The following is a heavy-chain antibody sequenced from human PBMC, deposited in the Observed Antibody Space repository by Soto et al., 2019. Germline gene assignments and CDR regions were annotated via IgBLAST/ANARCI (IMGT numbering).Heavy chain of an antibody. CDR1: GGSISSGDYY. CDR2: IYYSGIT. CDR3: ARGRFRRGGYGMDV. J-gene: IGHJ6*02. Sequence: SETLSLTCTVSGGSISSGDYYWSWIRQPPGKGLEWIGYIYYSGITYYNPSLKSRVTISVDTSKNQFSLKLSSVTAADTAVYYCARGRFRRGGYGMDVWGQGTTVTVSS. D-gene: IGHD3-16*01. V-gene: IGHV4-30-4*01.